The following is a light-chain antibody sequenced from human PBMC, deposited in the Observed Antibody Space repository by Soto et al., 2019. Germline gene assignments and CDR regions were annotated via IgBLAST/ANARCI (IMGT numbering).Light chain of an antibody. J-gene: IGKJ5*01. CDR3: QQYNNWPIT. Sequence: EIVMTQSPATLSVSPGERATLSCRASQSIGSNLAWYQPKPGQSPRLLIYGASTRATGLPARFSGSGSGTEFTLTISSLQSEDFALYYCQQYNNWPITFGQGTRLEI. CDR1: QSIGSN. CDR2: GAS. V-gene: IGKV3-15*01.